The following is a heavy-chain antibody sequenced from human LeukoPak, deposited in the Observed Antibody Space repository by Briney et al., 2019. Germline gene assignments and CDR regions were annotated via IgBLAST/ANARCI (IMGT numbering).Heavy chain of an antibody. CDR3: TRDLGLRRMI. Sequence: GGSLRLSCAASGLSVSSNNMHWVRQAPGGRLEWVAYIGAGSGTIFSADSLKGRFTISRDNARESLFLQMNSLRAEDTAVYYCTRDLGLRRMIWGRGTLVLVSS. V-gene: IGHV3-48*04. CDR1: GLSVSSNN. CDR2: IGAGSGTI. J-gene: IGHJ2*01.